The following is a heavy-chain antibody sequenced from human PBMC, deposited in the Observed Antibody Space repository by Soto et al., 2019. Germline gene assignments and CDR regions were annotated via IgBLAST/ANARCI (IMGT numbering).Heavy chain of an antibody. CDR1: GFSFSTYW. V-gene: IGHV3-7*04. CDR2: IKQDGSEK. CDR3: ARSNYVI. Sequence: EVQLVESGGDLVQPGGSLRLSCAASGFSFSTYWMSWVRQPPGKGLEWVAHIKQDGSEKYYADSVKGRFTISRDNAKNSLYLQMNSLRVEDTAVFYCARSNYVIRGQGTLGTVSS. J-gene: IGHJ4*02. D-gene: IGHD3-16*01.